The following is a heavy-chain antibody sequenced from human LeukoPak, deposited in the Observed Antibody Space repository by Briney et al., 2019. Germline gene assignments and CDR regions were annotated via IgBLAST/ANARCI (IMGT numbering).Heavy chain of an antibody. J-gene: IGHJ4*02. CDR2: INPNSGGT. D-gene: IGHD3-3*01. V-gene: IGHV1-2*02. Sequence: ASVKVSCKASGYTFTSYAMNWVRQAPGQGLEWMGWINPNSGGTNYAQKFQGRVTMTRDTSISTAYMELSRLRSDDTAVYYCARGISSRFLEWLTNWGQGTLVTVSS. CDR3: ARGISSRFLEWLTN. CDR1: GYTFTSYA.